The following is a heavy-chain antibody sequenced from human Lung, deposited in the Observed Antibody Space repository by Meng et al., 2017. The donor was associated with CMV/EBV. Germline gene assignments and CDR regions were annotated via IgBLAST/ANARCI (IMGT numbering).Heavy chain of an antibody. CDR3: SRTLDH. V-gene: IGHV3-7*01. CDR2: INPDGSEK. CDR1: GFTFSTNW. J-gene: IGHJ5*02. Sequence: GESLKISCAASGFTFSTNWMDWVRQTPGKGLEWVANINPDGSEKYYVGSVEGRFTISRDNGKHLLSLEMISLRAEDTGVYYCSRTLDHWGQGTLVTVSS.